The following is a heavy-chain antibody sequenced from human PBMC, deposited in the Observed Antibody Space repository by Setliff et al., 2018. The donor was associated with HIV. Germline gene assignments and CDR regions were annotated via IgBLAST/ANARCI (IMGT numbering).Heavy chain of an antibody. CDR3: ASGGVDFVWGSYSPVPI. V-gene: IGHV4-59*11. D-gene: IGHD3-16*01. CDR1: GGSISSHY. CDR2: ISYSGIS. J-gene: IGHJ3*02. Sequence: SETLSLTCTVSGGSISSHYWSWIRQPPGKGPEWIGYISYSGISNYNPSLKGRVTISPDTSKNQFSLKLSSVTAADTAVYYCASGGVDFVWGSYSPVPIWGQGTMVTVSS.